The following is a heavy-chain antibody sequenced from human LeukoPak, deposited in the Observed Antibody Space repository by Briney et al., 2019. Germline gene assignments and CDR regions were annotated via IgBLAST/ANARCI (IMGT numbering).Heavy chain of an antibody. CDR1: GGSISSGDYY. D-gene: IGHD6-19*01. V-gene: IGHV4-61*03. CDR2: IYYSGGT. J-gene: IGHJ4*02. Sequence: SETLSLTCTVSGGSISSGDYYWSWIRQPPGKGLEWIGYIYYSGGTNYNPSLKSRVTISVDTSNNHFSLKLSSVTAADTALYYCARGERLGLDHWGQGALVTVS. CDR3: ARGERLGLDH.